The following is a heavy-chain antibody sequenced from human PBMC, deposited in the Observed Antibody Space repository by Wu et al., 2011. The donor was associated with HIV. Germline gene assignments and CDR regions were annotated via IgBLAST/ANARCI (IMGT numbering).Heavy chain of an antibody. CDR1: GGTFSTYA. V-gene: IGHV1-69*11. CDR3: ARAYDLWSGSGYYYYMDV. Sequence: QVQLVQSGAEVKKPGSSVKVSCKASGGTFSTYAISWVRQAPGQGPEWMGRVIPILGTTNYAQKFQGRVTITADESTSTAYMELSSLRSDDTGLYYCARAYDLWSGSGYYYYMDVWGKGTTVTVSS. J-gene: IGHJ6*03. CDR2: VIPILGTT. D-gene: IGHD3-3*01.